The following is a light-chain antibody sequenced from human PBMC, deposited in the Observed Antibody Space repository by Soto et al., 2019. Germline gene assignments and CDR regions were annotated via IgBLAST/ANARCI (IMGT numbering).Light chain of an antibody. CDR3: QQYNNWPSWT. CDR2: GAS. J-gene: IGKJ1*01. CDR1: QSVSSSY. Sequence: EIVLTQSPGTLSLSPMEIATLSCMASQSVSSSYLAWYQQKPGQAPRLLIYGASSRATGIPARFSGSGSGTEFTLTISSLQSEDFAVYYCQQYNNWPSWTFGQGTKVDIK. V-gene: IGKV3-15*01.